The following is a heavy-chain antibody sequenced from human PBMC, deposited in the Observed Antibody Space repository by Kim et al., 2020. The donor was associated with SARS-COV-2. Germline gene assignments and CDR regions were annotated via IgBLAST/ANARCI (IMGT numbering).Heavy chain of an antibody. CDR2: GST. V-gene: IGHV4-59*08. Sequence: GSTNYRPSLKSRVTISVDTSKNPFPLKLSSVTAADTAVYYCARHQTASDYWGQGTLVTVSS. CDR3: ARHQTASDY. J-gene: IGHJ4*02.